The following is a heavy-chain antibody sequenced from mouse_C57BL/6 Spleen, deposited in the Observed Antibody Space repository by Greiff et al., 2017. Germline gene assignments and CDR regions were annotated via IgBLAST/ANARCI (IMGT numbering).Heavy chain of an antibody. D-gene: IGHD1-1*01. V-gene: IGHV1-26*01. CDR1: GYTFTDYY. CDR3: ARGRVITTVVDY. J-gene: IGHJ2*01. Sequence: EVQLQQSGPELVKPGASVKISCKASGYTFTDYYMNWVKQSHGKSLEWIGDINPNNGGTSYNQKFKGKATLTVDKSSSTAYMELRSLTSEDSAVYYCARGRVITTVVDYWGQGTTLTVSS. CDR2: INPNNGGT.